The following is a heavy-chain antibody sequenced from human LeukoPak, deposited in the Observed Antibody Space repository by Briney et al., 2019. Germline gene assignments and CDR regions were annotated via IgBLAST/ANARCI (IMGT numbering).Heavy chain of an antibody. CDR2: IIPIFGTA. D-gene: IGHD3-10*01. CDR1: GGTFSSYA. V-gene: IGHV1-69*06. CDR3: ARKAMYRVVLRDYFDY. J-gene: IGHJ4*02. Sequence: SVKVSCKASGGTFSSYAISWVRQAPGQGLEWMGGIIPIFGTANYAQKFQGRVTITADKSTSTAYMELSSLRSEDTAVYYCARKAMYRVVLRDYFDYWGQGTLVTVSS.